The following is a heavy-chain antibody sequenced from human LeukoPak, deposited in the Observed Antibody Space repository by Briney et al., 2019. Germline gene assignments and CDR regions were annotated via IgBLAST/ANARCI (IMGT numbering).Heavy chain of an antibody. Sequence: SETLSLTCSVSGGSISSPTYYWGWIRQPPGKGLEWIGSIYYSGSTYYNPSLKSRVTISVDTSKNQLSLTLSSVAAADSAVYYCARFTFYGDYSDVYPFDPWGQGTLVTVSS. J-gene: IGHJ5*02. CDR3: ARFTFYGDYSDVYPFDP. CDR2: IYYSGST. V-gene: IGHV4-39*01. CDR1: GGSISSPTYY. D-gene: IGHD4-17*01.